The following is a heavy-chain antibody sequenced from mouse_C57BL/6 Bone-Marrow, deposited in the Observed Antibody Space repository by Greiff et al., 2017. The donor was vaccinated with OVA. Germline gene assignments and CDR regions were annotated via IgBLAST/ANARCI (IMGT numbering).Heavy chain of an antibody. CDR2: IRNKANNHAT. J-gene: IGHJ4*01. CDR1: GFTFSDDW. CDR3: TLYAMDY. V-gene: IGHV6-6*01. Sequence: EVKLVESGGGLVQPGGSMKLSCAASGFTFSDDWMDWVRQSPEKGLEWVAEIRNKANNHATYYAESVKGRFTISRDDSKSSVYLQMNSLRAEDTGIYYCTLYAMDYWGQGTSVTVSS.